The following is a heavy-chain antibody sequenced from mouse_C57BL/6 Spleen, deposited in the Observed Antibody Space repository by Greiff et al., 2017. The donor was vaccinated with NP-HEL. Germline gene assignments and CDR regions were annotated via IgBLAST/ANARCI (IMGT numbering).Heavy chain of an antibody. Sequence: QVQLQQSGAELVRPGTSVKMSCKASGYTFTNYWIGWAKQRPGHGLEWIGDIYPGGGYTNYTEKFKGKATLTADKSSSTAYMQFSSLTSEDSAIYYCARGDYGSAWFAYWGQGTLVTVSA. J-gene: IGHJ3*01. CDR1: GYTFTNYW. D-gene: IGHD1-1*01. CDR2: IYPGGGYT. CDR3: ARGDYGSAWFAY. V-gene: IGHV1-63*01.